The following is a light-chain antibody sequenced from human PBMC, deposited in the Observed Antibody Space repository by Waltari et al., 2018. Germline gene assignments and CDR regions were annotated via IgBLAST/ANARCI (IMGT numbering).Light chain of an antibody. J-gene: IGKJ4*01. CDR3: QQSYSNPLT. V-gene: IGKV1-39*01. CDR1: QNIDNY. CDR2: AAS. Sequence: DIQMTQSPSSLSASVRDRVSITCRASQNIDNYLNWYQQKPGKAPKLLIYAASTLQSGVPSSFRGSDSGTEFTLTISSLQPEVFENYYCQQSYSNPLTSGGGTRVEIK.